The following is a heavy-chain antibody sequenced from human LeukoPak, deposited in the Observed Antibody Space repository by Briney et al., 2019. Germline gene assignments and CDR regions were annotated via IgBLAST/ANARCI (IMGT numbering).Heavy chain of an antibody. Sequence: HSEGSLRLSCAASGFTFSSYEMNWVRQAPGKGLEWVSYISSSGSTIYYADSVKGRFTISRDNAKNSLYLQMNSLRAEDTAVYYCARATLNIVAAKVYYYYYYYMDVWGKGTTVSVSS. J-gene: IGHJ6*03. CDR1: GFTFSSYE. D-gene: IGHD5-12*01. V-gene: IGHV3-48*03. CDR2: ISSSGSTI. CDR3: ARATLNIVAAKVYYYYYYYMDV.